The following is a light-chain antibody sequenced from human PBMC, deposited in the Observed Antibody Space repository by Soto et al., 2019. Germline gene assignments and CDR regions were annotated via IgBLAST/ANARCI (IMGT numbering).Light chain of an antibody. V-gene: IGLV2-11*01. CDR2: DVS. Sequence: ALTQPRSVSGSPGQSVTISCTGTTNDVGGYHYVSWFQQHPGKAPKLMIFDVSKRPSGVPDRFSGSKSGSTASLTISGLQAADEADYYCASYAATYNVVFGGGTKLTVL. J-gene: IGLJ2*01. CDR3: ASYAATYNVV. CDR1: TNDVGGYHY.